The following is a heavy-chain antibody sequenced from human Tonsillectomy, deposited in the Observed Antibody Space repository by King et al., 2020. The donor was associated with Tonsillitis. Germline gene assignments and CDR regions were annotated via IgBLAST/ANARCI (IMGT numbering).Heavy chain of an antibody. D-gene: IGHD2-15*01. J-gene: IGHJ6*02. Sequence: VQLVESGGGLVQPGRSLRLSCAASGFDFDEFGMHWVRQAPGKGLEWVSGINWNGDDIGYADSVRGRFTVSRDSAKNSLYLQMSSLRAEDTALYFCTKDIYSDCSYYNMDVWGQGTTVIVSS. CDR1: GFDFDEFG. V-gene: IGHV3-9*01. CDR2: INWNGDDI. CDR3: TKDIYSDCSYYNMDV.